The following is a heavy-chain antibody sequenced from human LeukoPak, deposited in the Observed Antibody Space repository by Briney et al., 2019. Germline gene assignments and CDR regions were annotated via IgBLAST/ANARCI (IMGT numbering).Heavy chain of an antibody. V-gene: IGHV1-46*01. CDR2: INPSGGST. Sequence: ASVKVSCKASGYTFTSYYMHWVRQAPGQGLEWMGIINPSGGSTSYAQKFQGRVTMTRDMSTSTVYMELSSLRSEDTAVYYCARDLGYCTNGVCLYFDYWGQGTLVTVSS. J-gene: IGHJ4*02. D-gene: IGHD2-8*01. CDR1: GYTFTSYY. CDR3: ARDLGYCTNGVCLYFDY.